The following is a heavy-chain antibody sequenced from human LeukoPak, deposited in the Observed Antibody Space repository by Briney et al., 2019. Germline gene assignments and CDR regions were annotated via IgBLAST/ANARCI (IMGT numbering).Heavy chain of an antibody. CDR2: ISGSGGST. CDR3: AKGPIYYYDSSGYYLDY. V-gene: IGHV3-23*01. J-gene: IGHJ4*02. CDR1: GFTFSSYA. Sequence: GGSLRLSCAASGFTFSSYAMSWVRQAPGKGLEWVSAISGSGGSTYYADFVKGRFTISRDNSKNTLYLQMNSLRAEDTAVYYCAKGPIYYYDSSGYYLDYWGQGTLVTVSS. D-gene: IGHD3-22*01.